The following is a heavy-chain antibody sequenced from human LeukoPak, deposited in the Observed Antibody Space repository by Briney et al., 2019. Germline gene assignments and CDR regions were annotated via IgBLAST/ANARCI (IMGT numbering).Heavy chain of an antibody. Sequence: GGSLRLSCAASGLTFSSYSMNWVRQAPGKGLEWVSSISSSSSYIYYADSVKGRFTISRDNAKNSLYLQMNSLRAGDTAVYYCASIAIPGYFDWPGRMDVWGQGTTVTVSS. J-gene: IGHJ6*02. V-gene: IGHV3-21*04. CDR3: ASIAIPGYFDWPGRMDV. D-gene: IGHD3-9*01. CDR1: GLTFSSYS. CDR2: ISSSSSYI.